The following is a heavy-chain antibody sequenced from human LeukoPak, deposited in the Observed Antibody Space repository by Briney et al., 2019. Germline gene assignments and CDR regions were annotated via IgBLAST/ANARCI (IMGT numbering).Heavy chain of an antibody. D-gene: IGHD3-22*01. CDR1: GFTFSSYS. J-gene: IGHJ4*02. Sequence: PGGSLRLSCAASGFTFSSYSMNWVRQAPGKGLEWVSSISSSSSYIYYADSVKGRFTISRDNAKNSLYPQMNSLRAEDTAVYYCARYKPIVVVFDYWGQGTLVTVSS. CDR3: ARYKPIVVVFDY. CDR2: ISSSSSYI. V-gene: IGHV3-21*01.